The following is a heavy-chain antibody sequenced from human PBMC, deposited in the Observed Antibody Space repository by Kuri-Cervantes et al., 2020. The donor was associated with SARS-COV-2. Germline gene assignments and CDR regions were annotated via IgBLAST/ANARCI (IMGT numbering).Heavy chain of an antibody. Sequence: ASVKVSCKASGYAFTGYYMHWVRQAPGQGLEWMGWINPNSGGTNYAQKFQGRVTMTRDTSISTAYMELSRRRSDDTAVYYCARDLIGLAYCGGDCSWEYFDYWGQGTLVTVSS. CDR3: ARDLIGLAYCGGDCSWEYFDY. CDR1: GYAFTGYY. D-gene: IGHD2-21*01. CDR2: INPNSGGT. J-gene: IGHJ4*02. V-gene: IGHV1-2*02.